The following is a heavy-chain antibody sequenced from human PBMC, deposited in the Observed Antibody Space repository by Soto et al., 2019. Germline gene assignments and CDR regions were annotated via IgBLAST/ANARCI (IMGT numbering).Heavy chain of an antibody. V-gene: IGHV1-18*01. D-gene: IGHD3-10*01. CDR1: GYTFTNYG. Sequence: ASVKVSCKASGYTFTNYGVRWVRQAPGQGLEWMGWIGGYNGNTNYAQKLQGRVTMTTDTSTSTAHMELRSLRSDDTAVYYCARELIYGSGSYYWGQGTLVTVSS. CDR2: IGGYNGNT. CDR3: ARELIYGSGSYY. J-gene: IGHJ4*02.